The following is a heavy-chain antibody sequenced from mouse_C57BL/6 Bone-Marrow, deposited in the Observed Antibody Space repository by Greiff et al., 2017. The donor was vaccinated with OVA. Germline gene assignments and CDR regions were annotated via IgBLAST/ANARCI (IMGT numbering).Heavy chain of an antibody. CDR1: GYTFTSYW. CDR3: AGLTFDY. V-gene: IGHV1-59*01. J-gene: IGHJ2*01. Sequence: QVQLQQPGADLVRPGTSVKLSCKASGYTFTSYWMHWVKQRPGQGLEWIGVIDPSDSYTNYNQKFKGKATLTVDTSSSPAYMQLSSLTSEDSAVYYCAGLTFDYWGQGTTLTVSS. D-gene: IGHD4-1*01. CDR2: IDPSDSYT.